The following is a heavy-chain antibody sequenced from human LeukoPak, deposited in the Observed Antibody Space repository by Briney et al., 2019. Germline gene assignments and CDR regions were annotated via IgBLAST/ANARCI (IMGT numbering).Heavy chain of an antibody. CDR3: AREYCSGGSCYSRGWFDP. CDR1: GYSFTSYN. Sequence: ASVKVSCKTSGYSFTSYNLHWVRQAPGQRLEWMGIIKPSGGNTNYAQKFQGRVTMTRDTSTSTVYMELSSLKSEDTAVYYCAREYCSGGSCYSRGWFDPWGQGTLVTVSS. V-gene: IGHV1-46*01. J-gene: IGHJ5*02. D-gene: IGHD2-15*01. CDR2: IKPSGGNT.